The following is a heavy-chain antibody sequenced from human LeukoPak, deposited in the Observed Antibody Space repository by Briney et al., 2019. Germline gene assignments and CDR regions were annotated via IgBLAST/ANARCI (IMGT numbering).Heavy chain of an antibody. CDR3: ARAYYDSSGQTLTYYFDY. CDR1: GGSISSGSYY. J-gene: IGHJ4*02. D-gene: IGHD3-22*01. Sequence: SETLSLTCTVSGGSISSGSYYWSWIRQPAGKGLEWIGRIYTSGSTNYNPSLKSRVTISADTSKNQFSLKLSSVTAADTAVYYCARAYYDSSGQTLTYYFDYWGQGTLVTVSS. CDR2: IYTSGST. V-gene: IGHV4-61*02.